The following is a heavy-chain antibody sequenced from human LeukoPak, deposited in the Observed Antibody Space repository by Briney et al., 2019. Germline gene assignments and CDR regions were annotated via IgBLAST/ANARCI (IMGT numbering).Heavy chain of an antibody. V-gene: IGHV1-2*02. J-gene: IGHJ4*02. Sequence: ASVRVSCKASGYTLTDYFLHWVRQAPGQGLEWMGWINPNRGVTNYAQKFLGRVTMTRDTSIDTAYMDLSSLRSDDTAVYYCARGGSSDGFPYYFDYWGLGTLVIVSS. CDR2: INPNRGVT. CDR1: GYTLTDYF. D-gene: IGHD5-18*01. CDR3: ARGGSSDGFPYYFDY.